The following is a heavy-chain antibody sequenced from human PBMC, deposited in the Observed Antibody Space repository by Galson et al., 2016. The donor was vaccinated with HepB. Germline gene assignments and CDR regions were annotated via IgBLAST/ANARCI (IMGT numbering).Heavy chain of an antibody. J-gene: IGHJ5*02. CDR3: ARDVTLVTTGWLDP. D-gene: IGHD4-17*01. Sequence: SVKVSCKASGYTFTDYYIHWVRQAPGHGLEWVGRINPNSGLTNFAQKFQGRVILTRDKSSTTASMELSGLRSEDTAVYYCARDVTLVTTGWLDPWGQGTLVTVSP. V-gene: IGHV1-2*06. CDR1: GYTFTDYY. CDR2: INPNSGLT.